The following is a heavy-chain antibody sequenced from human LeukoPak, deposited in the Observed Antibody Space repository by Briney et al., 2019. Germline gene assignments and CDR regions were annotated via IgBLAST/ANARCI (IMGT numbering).Heavy chain of an antibody. J-gene: IGHJ1*01. V-gene: IGHV3-15*01. CDR3: VTDGGQLPYYFTY. CDR2: IKNRNRGRTT. Sequence: GGSLRHSCAASGFTFPDAWIHWVRQAPGKGLEWVGRIKNRNRGRTTDYAAPVKGRFTISRDDSRDTLYLQMNSLKTEDTAVYYCVTDGGQLPYYFTYWGQGTLVTVSS. CDR1: GFTFPDAW. D-gene: IGHD3-3*01.